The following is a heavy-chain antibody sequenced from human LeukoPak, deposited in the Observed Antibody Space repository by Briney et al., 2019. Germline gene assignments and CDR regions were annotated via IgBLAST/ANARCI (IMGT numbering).Heavy chain of an antibody. D-gene: IGHD3-10*01. Sequence: GGSPRLSCAASGFTFSSYWMHWVRQAPGKGLVWVSRINSDGSSTSYADSVKGRFTISRDNAKNTLYLQMNSLRAEDTAVYYCARSLTDYGSGSYYVDYWGQGTLVTVSS. V-gene: IGHV3-74*01. CDR1: GFTFSSYW. CDR3: ARSLTDYGSGSYYVDY. J-gene: IGHJ4*02. CDR2: INSDGSST.